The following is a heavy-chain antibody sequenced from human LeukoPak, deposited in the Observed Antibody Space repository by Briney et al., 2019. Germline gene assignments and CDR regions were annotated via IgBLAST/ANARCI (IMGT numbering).Heavy chain of an antibody. CDR2: FDPEDGET. V-gene: IGHV1-24*01. CDR1: GYTLNELA. Sequence: ASVKVSCKPSGYTLNELAIHWVRQAPGKGLQWLGGFDPEDGETIYAQKFRGRLTMTEDTSTDTAFMELSSLTSDDTAVYYCTTVLDYWGQGSLVTVSS. J-gene: IGHJ4*02. CDR3: TTVLDY.